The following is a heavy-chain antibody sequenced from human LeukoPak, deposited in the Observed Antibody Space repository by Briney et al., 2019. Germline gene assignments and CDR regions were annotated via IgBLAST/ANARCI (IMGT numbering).Heavy chain of an antibody. Sequence: ASVKVSCKASGYTFTSYDINWVRQATGQGLEWMGWMNPNSGNTGYVQKFQGRVTMTRNTSISTAYMELSSLRSEDTAVYYCARSVTAAANYYYMDVWGKGTTVTVSS. D-gene: IGHD6-13*01. CDR2: MNPNSGNT. V-gene: IGHV1-8*01. J-gene: IGHJ6*03. CDR3: ARSVTAAANYYYMDV. CDR1: GYTFTSYD.